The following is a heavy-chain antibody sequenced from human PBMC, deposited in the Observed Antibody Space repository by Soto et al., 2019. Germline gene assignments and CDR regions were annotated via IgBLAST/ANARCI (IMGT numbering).Heavy chain of an antibody. CDR1: GGSVSSTNW. D-gene: IGHD3-22*01. CDR3: ARVDHSSGPXWYFDL. CDR2: IYYSGST. Sequence: SETLSLACAVSGGSVSSTNWWSWVRQSPGKGLEWIGDIYYSGSTNYNPSLKSRVTISVDTSKNQFSLKLSSVTAADTAVYYCARVDHSSGPXWYFDLWARGTLVTVS. V-gene: IGHV4-4*02. J-gene: IGHJ2*01.